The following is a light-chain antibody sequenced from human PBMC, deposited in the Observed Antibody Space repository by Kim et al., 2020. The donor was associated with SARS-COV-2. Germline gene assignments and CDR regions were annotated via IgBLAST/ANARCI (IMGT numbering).Light chain of an antibody. CDR1: RNNVANQG. J-gene: IGLJ3*02. Sequence: QTATPTCSENRNNVANQGAAWLQQHQGQRPKLHSYRNNSRPSGISERLSASRSGNTAAPTITGLQPEDEADYYCSAWDSGLSAWVVGGGTQLTVL. CDR3: SAWDSGLSAWV. V-gene: IGLV10-54*01. CDR2: RNN.